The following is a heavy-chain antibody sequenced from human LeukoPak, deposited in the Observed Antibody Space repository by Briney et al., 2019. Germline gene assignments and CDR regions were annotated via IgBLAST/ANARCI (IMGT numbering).Heavy chain of an antibody. J-gene: IGHJ4*02. CDR2: IYYSGST. CDR1: GGSISSGGYY. Sequence: PSETLSLTCTVSGGSISSGGYYWSWIRQHPGKGLEWIGYIYYSGSTYYNPSLKSRVTISVDTSKNQFSLKLSSVTAADTAVYYCARTPRPGYCSGGSCSPVYYFDYWGQGTLVTVSS. CDR3: ARTPRPGYCSGGSCSPVYYFDY. V-gene: IGHV4-31*03. D-gene: IGHD2-15*01.